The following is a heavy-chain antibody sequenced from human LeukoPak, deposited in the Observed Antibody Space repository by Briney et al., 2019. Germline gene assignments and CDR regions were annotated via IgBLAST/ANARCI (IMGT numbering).Heavy chain of an antibody. J-gene: IGHJ5*02. CDR2: INHSGST. Sequence: PSETLSLTCAVYGGSSSGYYWSWIRQPPGKGLEWIGEINHSGSTNYNPSLKSRVTISVDTSKNQFSLKLSSVTAADTAVYYCASLRPARFDPWGQGTLVTVSS. CDR3: ASLRPARFDP. CDR1: GGSSSGYY. V-gene: IGHV4-34*01.